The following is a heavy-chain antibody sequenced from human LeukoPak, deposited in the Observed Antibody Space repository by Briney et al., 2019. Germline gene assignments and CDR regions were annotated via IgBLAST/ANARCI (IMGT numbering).Heavy chain of an antibody. CDR2: MNPNSGNT. D-gene: IGHD4-23*01. V-gene: IGHV1-8*01. J-gene: IGHJ4*02. CDR1: GYTFTSYD. Sequence: ASVKVSCKASGYTFTSYDINWVRQATGQGLEWMGWMNPNSGNTGYAQKFQGRVTMTRNTSISTAYMELSSLRSEDTAVYYCARSLYDNNGGGVTGDRGVFDYWGQGTLVTVSS. CDR3: ARSLYDNNGGGVTGDRGVFDY.